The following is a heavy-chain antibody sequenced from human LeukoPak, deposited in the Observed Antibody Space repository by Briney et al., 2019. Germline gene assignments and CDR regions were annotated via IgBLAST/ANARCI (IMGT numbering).Heavy chain of an antibody. CDR1: GYTFTSYY. J-gene: IGHJ6*03. D-gene: IGHD3-9*01. CDR3: ARIDNYDILTGYYISYYYYMDV. Sequence: ASVKVSCKASGYTFTSYYMHWVRQAPGQGLEWMGIINPSGGSTSYAQKFQGRVTMTRDTSTSTVYMELSSLRSEDTAVYYCARIDNYDILTGYYISYYYYMDVWGKGTTVTVSS. V-gene: IGHV1-46*01. CDR2: INPSGGST.